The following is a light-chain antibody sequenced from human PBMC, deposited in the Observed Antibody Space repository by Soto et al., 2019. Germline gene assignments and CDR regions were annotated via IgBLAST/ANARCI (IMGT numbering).Light chain of an antibody. J-gene: IGKJ3*01. CDR3: QQYYSAPFT. Sequence: DIQMTQSPSSLSASVGDRVTITCRASQGISNYLAWYQQKPGTVPNLLIYGASTLQSGIPSRFSGSGSWTDFTFTIISLQPEDVATYYCQQYYSAPFTFGHRTKVDIK. V-gene: IGKV1-27*01. CDR1: QGISNY. CDR2: GAS.